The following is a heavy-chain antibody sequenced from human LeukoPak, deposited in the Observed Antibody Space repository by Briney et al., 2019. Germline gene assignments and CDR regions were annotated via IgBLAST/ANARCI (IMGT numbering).Heavy chain of an antibody. CDR3: SRSAPDFYYAMDV. J-gene: IGHJ6*02. Sequence: SQTLSLTCAISGDRVSSNSAAWDWIRQSPSRGLEWLGRTYYRYKWYNDYSLSVKSRITINPDTSKNQVSLPLNSVTPDDTAIYYCSRSAPDFYYAMDVWGQGTTVTVSS. V-gene: IGHV6-1*01. CDR2: TYYRYKWYN. CDR1: GDRVSSNSAA.